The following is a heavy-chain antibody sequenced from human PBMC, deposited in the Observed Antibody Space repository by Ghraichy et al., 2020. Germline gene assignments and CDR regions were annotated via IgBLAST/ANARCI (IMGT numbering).Heavy chain of an antibody. Sequence: GVLRLSCAASGFAVSSNYMNWVRQAPGKGLEWVSIIYSGGSTYYADSVKGRFTISRDNSKNTVYLQMNSLRAEDTAVYYCARDLQPGVWGQGTTVTVSS. CDR1: GFAVSSNY. J-gene: IGHJ6*02. CDR3: ARDLQPGV. D-gene: IGHD4-11*01. V-gene: IGHV3-53*01. CDR2: IYSGGST.